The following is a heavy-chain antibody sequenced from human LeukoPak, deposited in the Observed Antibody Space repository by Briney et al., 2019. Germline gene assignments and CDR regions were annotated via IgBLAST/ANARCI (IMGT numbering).Heavy chain of an antibody. V-gene: IGHV3-48*01. CDR2: ISSSSSTI. CDR3: APRVVGSAPFDY. J-gene: IGHJ4*02. Sequence: GGSLRLSCAASGFTFSGYSMNWVRQAPGKGLEWVSYISSSSSTIYYADSVKGRFTISRDNSKNTLYLQMNNLRAEDTAVYYCAPRVVGSAPFDYWGQGTLVTVSS. D-gene: IGHD2-15*01. CDR1: GFTFSGYS.